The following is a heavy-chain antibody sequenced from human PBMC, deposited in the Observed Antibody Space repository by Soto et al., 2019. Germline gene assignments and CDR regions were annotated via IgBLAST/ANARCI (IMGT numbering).Heavy chain of an antibody. Sequence: GASVKVSCKASGYTFSGYYIHWLRQAPGQGLEWMGWINPNSGGTNDAQKFQGRVTVTRDTPTSTAYMELSRLTSDDTAVYYCARSLNEAYCTITGCYTRLLYGLDVWGKGSTITVSS. J-gene: IGHJ6*04. V-gene: IGHV1-2*02. CDR3: ARSLNEAYCTITGCYTRLLYGLDV. CDR1: GYTFSGYY. CDR2: INPNSGGT. D-gene: IGHD2-2*02.